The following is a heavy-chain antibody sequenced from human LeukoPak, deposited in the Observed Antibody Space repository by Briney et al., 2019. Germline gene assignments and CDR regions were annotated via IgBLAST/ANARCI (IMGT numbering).Heavy chain of an antibody. CDR2: ISRSSSYI. D-gene: IGHD3-9*01. Sequence: GGSLRLSCVASGFTFSSYSMNWVRQAPGKGLEWVSSISRSSSYINYADSVKGRFTISRDNSKNTLYLRMNSLRAEDTAVYYRAKQGRDWLRDYYYYMDVWGKGTTVTISS. V-gene: IGHV3-21*04. J-gene: IGHJ6*03. CDR3: AKQGRDWLRDYYYYMDV. CDR1: GFTFSSYS.